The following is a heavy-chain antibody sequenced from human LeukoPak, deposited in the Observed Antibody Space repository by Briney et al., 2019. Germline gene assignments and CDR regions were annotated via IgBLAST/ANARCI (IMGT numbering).Heavy chain of an antibody. V-gene: IGHV3-33*01. Sequence: GGSLRLSCAASGFTFDIYGMHWVRQAPGKGLEWVAHIWYDGSNKYYADSVKGRFTISRDNSKNMLYLQMDSLRAEDTAVHYCAGFSHKGVWGQGTTVTVSS. CDR1: GFTFDIYG. J-gene: IGHJ6*02. CDR2: IWYDGSNK. CDR3: AGFSHKGV.